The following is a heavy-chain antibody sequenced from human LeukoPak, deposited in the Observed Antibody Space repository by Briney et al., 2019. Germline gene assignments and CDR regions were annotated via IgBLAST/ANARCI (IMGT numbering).Heavy chain of an antibody. CDR3: AKDRPHRSARIFFDWLLLTYFDY. J-gene: IGHJ4*02. Sequence: VGSLRLSCAASGFTFSSYAVSWVRQAPGKGLEWVSAISGSGGSTYYADSVKGRFTISRDNSKNTLYLQMNSLRAEDTAVYYCAKDRPHRSARIFFDWLLLTYFDYWGQGTLVTVSS. CDR1: GFTFSSYA. CDR2: ISGSGGST. V-gene: IGHV3-23*01. D-gene: IGHD3-9*01.